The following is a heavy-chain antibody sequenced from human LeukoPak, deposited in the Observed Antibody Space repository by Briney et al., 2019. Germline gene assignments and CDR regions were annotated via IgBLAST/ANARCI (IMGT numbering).Heavy chain of an antibody. J-gene: IGHJ4*02. CDR2: ITWNSGTT. CDR3: ARVAVAATYYFDC. CDR1: GFTFDNYA. V-gene: IGHV3-9*01. Sequence: GGSLRLSCAASGFTFDNYAMHWVRQAPGKGLEWVSGITWNSGTTGYADSVKGRFTISRDNAKNSLYLQMSSLRAEDTALYYCARVAVAATYYFDCWGQGTLVTVSS. D-gene: IGHD6-19*01.